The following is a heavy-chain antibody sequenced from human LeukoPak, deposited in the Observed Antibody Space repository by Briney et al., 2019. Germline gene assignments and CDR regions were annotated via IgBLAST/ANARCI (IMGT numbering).Heavy chain of an antibody. CDR2: ISYDGSNK. V-gene: IGHV3-30*18. CDR1: GFTFSSYG. CDR3: AKSGYDSDAFDI. D-gene: IGHD5-12*01. J-gene: IGHJ3*02. Sequence: GGSLRLSCAASGFTFSSYGMHWVRQAPGKGLEWVAVISYDGSNKYYADSVKGRFTISRDNSKNTLYLQMNSLRAEDTAVYYCAKSGYDSDAFDIWGQGTMVTVSS.